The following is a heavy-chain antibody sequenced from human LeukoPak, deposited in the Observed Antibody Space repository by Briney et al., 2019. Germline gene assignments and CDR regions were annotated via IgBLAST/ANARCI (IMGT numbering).Heavy chain of an antibody. J-gene: IGHJ6*02. CDR1: GGSISGYY. V-gene: IGHV4-4*07. Sequence: SETLSLTCTVSGGSISGYYWSWIRQPAGKGLEWIGRIYTSGSTNYNPSLKSRVTMSVDTSKNQFSLELSSVTAADTAVYYCARDISDMVRGVSYYYYGMDVWGQGTTVTVSS. CDR3: ARDISDMVRGVSYYYYGMDV. D-gene: IGHD3-10*01. CDR2: IYTSGST.